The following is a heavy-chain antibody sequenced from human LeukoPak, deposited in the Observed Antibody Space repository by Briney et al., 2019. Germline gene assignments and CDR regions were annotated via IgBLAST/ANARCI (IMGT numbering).Heavy chain of an antibody. CDR2: IYYSGPT. CDR3: ATIRGYCSGGRCYSDWYFDL. D-gene: IGHD2-15*01. Sequence: SGTLSLSCTVSGGAVSRASNYWSWIRQPPGKGLEWSGYIYYSGPTNYNPSLKSRVTVSVDTSKNQFYLRLTSVTAADTAVYYCATIRGYCSGGRCYSDWYFDLWGRGTLVTVSS. J-gene: IGHJ2*01. CDR1: GGAVSRASNY. V-gene: IGHV4-61*01.